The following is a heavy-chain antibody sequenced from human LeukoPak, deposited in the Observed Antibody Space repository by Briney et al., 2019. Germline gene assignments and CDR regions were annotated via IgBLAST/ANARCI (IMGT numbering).Heavy chain of an antibody. D-gene: IGHD1-26*01. CDR1: GYSFTSYW. CDR3: ARHAIVGATDSLDALDY. CDR2: IYPGDSDT. Sequence: GASLKISFYGSGYSFTSYWIGWVRQMPGKGLEWMGSIYPGDSDTRYSPSFQGQVTISADKSISTAYLEWSSLKASDTAMYYCARHAIVGATDSLDALDYWGQGTLVTVS. V-gene: IGHV5-51*01. J-gene: IGHJ4*02.